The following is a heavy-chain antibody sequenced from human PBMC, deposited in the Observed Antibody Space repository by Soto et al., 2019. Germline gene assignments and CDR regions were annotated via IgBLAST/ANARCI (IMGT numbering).Heavy chain of an antibody. D-gene: IGHD6-13*01. J-gene: IGHJ5*02. V-gene: IGHV4-39*01. CDR3: ASHKIAIYNWFDP. CDR1: GGSISSSSYY. CDR2: IYYSGST. Sequence: QLQLQESGPGLVKPSETLSLTCTVSGGSISSSSYYWGWIRQPPGKGLEWIGSIYYSGSTYYNPSLKRRVTISVDTSTNQFSLKLSSVTAADTAVYYCASHKIAIYNWFDPWGQGTLVTVSS.